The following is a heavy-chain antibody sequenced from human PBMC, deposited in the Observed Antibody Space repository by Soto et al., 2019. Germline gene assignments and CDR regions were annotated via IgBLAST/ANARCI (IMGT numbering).Heavy chain of an antibody. Sequence: GASVKVSCKASGYTFTSYGSSWVRQAPGQGLEWMGWISAYNGNTNYAQKLQGRVTMTTDTSTSTAYMELRSLRSDDTAVYYCTREGDGYNSGAFDIWGQGTMVTVSS. CDR2: ISAYNGNT. D-gene: IGHD5-12*01. CDR3: TREGDGYNSGAFDI. V-gene: IGHV1-18*01. CDR1: GYTFTSYG. J-gene: IGHJ3*02.